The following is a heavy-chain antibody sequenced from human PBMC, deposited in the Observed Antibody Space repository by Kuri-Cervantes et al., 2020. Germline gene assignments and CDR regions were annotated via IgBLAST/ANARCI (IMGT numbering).Heavy chain of an antibody. CDR2: ISSSGNNM. V-gene: IGHV3-11*04. CDR1: GFTFSSHF. J-gene: IGHJ4*02. D-gene: IGHD2-2*01. Sequence: GGSLRLSCAASGFTFSSHFMSWIRQAPGKGLEWVSYISSSGNNMYYADSVRGRFTISRDNARNSVYLQMNSLRDEDTAVYHCARDVVVVVPAAEVVWYYFDYWGQGTLVTVSS. CDR3: ARDVVVVVPAAEVVWYYFDY.